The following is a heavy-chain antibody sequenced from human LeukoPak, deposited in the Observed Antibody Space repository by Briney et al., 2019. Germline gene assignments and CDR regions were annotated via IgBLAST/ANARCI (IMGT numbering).Heavy chain of an antibody. CDR1: GFTFSSYG. V-gene: IGHV3-30*02. CDR3: TKVRLLGALDDALHI. D-gene: IGHD7-27*01. CDR2: IRHDGSNK. J-gene: IGHJ3*02. Sequence: QPGGSLRLSCAASGFTFSSYGMHWVRQAPGKGLEWVGFIRHDGSNKYHRDSVKGRFTISRDNSKNTLYLQMNSLRAEDTAVYYCTKVRLLGALDDALHIWGQGTMVTVSS.